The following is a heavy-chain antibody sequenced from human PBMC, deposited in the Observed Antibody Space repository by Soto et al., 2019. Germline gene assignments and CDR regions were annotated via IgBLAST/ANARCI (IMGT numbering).Heavy chain of an antibody. V-gene: IGHV2-70*11. CDR1: GFSLSTSGMC. CDR2: IDWDDDK. J-gene: IGHJ4*02. Sequence: SGPTLVNTTQTLTLTCTFAGFSLSTSGMCVSWIRQPPGKALEWLARIDWDDDKYYSTSLKTRLTISKDTSKNQVVLTMTNMDPVDTATYYCAREIRAGIDYWGQGTLVTVSS. CDR3: AREIRAGIDY.